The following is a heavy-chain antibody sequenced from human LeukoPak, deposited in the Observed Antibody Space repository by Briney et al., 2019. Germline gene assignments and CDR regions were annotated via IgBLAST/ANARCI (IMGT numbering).Heavy chain of an antibody. CDR2: TSAYNGNT. CDR1: GYTFTSYG. V-gene: IGHV1-18*01. Sequence: ASVKVSCKASGYTFTSYGISWVRQAPGQGLEWMGWTSAYNGNTNYAHKLQGRVTMTTDTSTSTAYMELRSLRSDDTAVYYCARDRWGFSEWSLLFDYWGQGTLVTVSS. CDR3: ARDRWGFSEWSLLFDY. J-gene: IGHJ4*02. D-gene: IGHD3-3*01.